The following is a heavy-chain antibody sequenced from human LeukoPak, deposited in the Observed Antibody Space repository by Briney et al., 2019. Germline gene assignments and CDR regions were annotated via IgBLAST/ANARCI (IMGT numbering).Heavy chain of an antibody. CDR2: ITGNGGST. CDR3: ARDSGSYLQPTDY. Sequence: PGGSLRLSCAASGFTFRTYAMTWVRQAPGKGVEWVSSITGNGGSTYYADSVKGRFSISRDNSKNTLYLQMDSLRAEDTAVYHCARDSGSYLQPTDYWGQGTLVTVSS. D-gene: IGHD1-26*01. J-gene: IGHJ4*02. CDR1: GFTFRTYA. V-gene: IGHV3-23*01.